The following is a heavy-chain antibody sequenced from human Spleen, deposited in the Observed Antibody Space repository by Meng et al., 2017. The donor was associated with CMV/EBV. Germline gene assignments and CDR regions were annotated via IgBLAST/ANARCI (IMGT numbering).Heavy chain of an antibody. Sequence: SVQVSCKASGYTFTGYDISWVRQAPGQGLEWMGGIIPIFGTANYAQKFQGRVTITTDESTSTAYMELSSLRSEDTAVYYCARTYSSSHNWFDPWGQGTLVTVSS. CDR2: IIPIFGTA. V-gene: IGHV1-69*05. CDR1: GYTFTGYD. CDR3: ARTYSSSHNWFDP. D-gene: IGHD6-13*01. J-gene: IGHJ5*02.